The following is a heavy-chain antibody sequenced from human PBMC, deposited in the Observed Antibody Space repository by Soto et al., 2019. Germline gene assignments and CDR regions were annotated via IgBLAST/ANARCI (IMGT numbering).Heavy chain of an antibody. D-gene: IGHD3-10*01. J-gene: IGHJ3*02. Sequence: GGSLRLSCAASGFTFSDYYMSWIRQAPGKGLEWVSYISSSGSTIYYADSVKGRFTISRDNAKNSLYLQMNSLRAEDTAVYYCARAIEGSGSYPGPDAFDIWGQGTMVTVPS. CDR3: ARAIEGSGSYPGPDAFDI. CDR1: GFTFSDYY. V-gene: IGHV3-11*01. CDR2: ISSSGSTI.